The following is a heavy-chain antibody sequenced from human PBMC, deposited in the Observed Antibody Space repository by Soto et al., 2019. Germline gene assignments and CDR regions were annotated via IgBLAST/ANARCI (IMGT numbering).Heavy chain of an antibody. D-gene: IGHD6-13*01. Sequence: ASVKVSCKASGYTFTSYDINWVRQATGQGLEWMGWMNPNSGNTGYAQKFQGRVTMTRNTSISTAYMELSSLRSEDTAVYYCARGSSSSWQYKWFDPWGQGTLVTVSS. J-gene: IGHJ5*02. CDR1: GYTFTSYD. CDR3: ARGSSSSWQYKWFDP. CDR2: MNPNSGNT. V-gene: IGHV1-8*01.